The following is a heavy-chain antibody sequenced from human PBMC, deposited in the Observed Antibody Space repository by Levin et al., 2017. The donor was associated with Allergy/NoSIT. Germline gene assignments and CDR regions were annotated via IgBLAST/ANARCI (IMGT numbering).Heavy chain of an antibody. CDR3: ARRRTTGSSPDAFDI. CDR1: GFTFSSYG. Sequence: QSGGSLRLSCAASGFTFSSYGLYWVRQAPGKGLEWVAIISADGSRTYYADSMKGRFTISRDNPQNMLYLQMSGLSAEDTAVYYCARRRTTGSSPDAFDIWGQGAMVTVSS. CDR2: ISADGSRT. J-gene: IGHJ3*02. V-gene: IGHV3-30-3*01. D-gene: IGHD1-1*01.